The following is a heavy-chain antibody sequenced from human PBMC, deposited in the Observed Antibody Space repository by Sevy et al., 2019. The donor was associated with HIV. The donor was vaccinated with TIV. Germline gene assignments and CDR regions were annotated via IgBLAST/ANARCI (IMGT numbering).Heavy chain of an antibody. V-gene: IGHV3-48*03. CDR3: ARKGGAYDIGFDP. D-gene: IGHD3-22*01. Sequence: GGSLRLSCAASGFTFSSYEMTWVRQNPGKGLEWISSISSSGTTIYYGDSLEGRFTISRDNPKNSLYLQMNSLRAEDTAVYYCARKGGAYDIGFDPWGQGTLVTVSS. J-gene: IGHJ5*02. CDR2: ISSSGTTI. CDR1: GFTFSSYE.